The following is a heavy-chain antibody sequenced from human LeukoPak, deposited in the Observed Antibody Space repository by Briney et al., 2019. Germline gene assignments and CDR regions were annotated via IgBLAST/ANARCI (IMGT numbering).Heavy chain of an antibody. CDR2: IIGSSGST. V-gene: IGHV3-23*01. Sequence: PGGSLRLSCVASGFIFNNYAMNWVRQAPGKGLEWVSLIIGSSGSTFYADSVKGRFTISRDKSKNTLYLQMNSLRADDTAVYYCAKGAYDYIEIAYFDYWGQGSLVTVSP. D-gene: IGHD5-12*01. CDR1: GFIFNNYA. CDR3: AKGAYDYIEIAYFDY. J-gene: IGHJ4*02.